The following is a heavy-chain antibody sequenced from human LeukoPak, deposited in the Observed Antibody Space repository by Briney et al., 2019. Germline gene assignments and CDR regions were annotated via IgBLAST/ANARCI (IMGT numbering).Heavy chain of an antibody. CDR1: GGSISSSSYY. CDR3: ARIEQWLALRRWWFDP. D-gene: IGHD6-19*01. Sequence: SETLSLTCTVSGGSISSSSYYWGWIRQPPGKGLEWIGNIYYSGSTYYNPSLKSRVTISVDTSKNQFSLKLTSVTAADTAVYYCARIEQWLALRRWWFDPWGQGTLVTVSS. CDR2: IYYSGST. J-gene: IGHJ5*02. V-gene: IGHV4-39*07.